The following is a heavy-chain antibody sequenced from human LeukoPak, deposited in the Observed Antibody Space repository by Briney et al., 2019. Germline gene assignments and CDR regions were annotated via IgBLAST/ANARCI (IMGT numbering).Heavy chain of an antibody. CDR2: IIPIFGTA. V-gene: IGHV1-69*13. Sequence: ASVKVSCKASGGTFISYAISWVRQAPGQGLEWMGGIIPIFGTANYAQKFQGRVTVTADESTSTAYMELSSLRSEDTAVYYCATKYYYGSGSYSYGMDVWGQGTTVTVSS. CDR1: GGTFISYA. CDR3: ATKYYYGSGSYSYGMDV. J-gene: IGHJ6*02. D-gene: IGHD3-10*01.